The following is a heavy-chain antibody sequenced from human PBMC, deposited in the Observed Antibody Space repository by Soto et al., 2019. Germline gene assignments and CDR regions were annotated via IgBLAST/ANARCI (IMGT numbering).Heavy chain of an antibody. Sequence: SQTLSLTCVGSGDTVSSKSVAWNWVRQSPSRGLEWLGRTYYRSRWYSDYAVSVRSRIDINADTSKNQVSLQLNSVTPEDTAVYYCARSEEDSDYYYYGMDVWGQGNTVTVSS. CDR3: ARSEEDSDYYYYGMDV. D-gene: IGHD2-15*01. J-gene: IGHJ6*02. CDR2: TYYRSRWYS. CDR1: GDTVSSKSVA. V-gene: IGHV6-1*01.